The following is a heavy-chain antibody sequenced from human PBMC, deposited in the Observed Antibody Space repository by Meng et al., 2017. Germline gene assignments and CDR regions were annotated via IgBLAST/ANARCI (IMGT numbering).Heavy chain of an antibody. J-gene: IGHJ4*02. CDR3: ARGRYFDWLSYRYYFDY. D-gene: IGHD3-9*01. Sequence: HVRLEQRASGLLHPSALLSPTCAVYGGSFSGYYWSWIRQPPGKGLEWIGEINHSGSTNYNPSLKSRVTISVDTSKNQFSLKLSSVTAADTAVYYCARGRYFDWLSYRYYFDYWGQGTLVTVSS. CDR1: GGSFSGYY. CDR2: INHSGST. V-gene: IGHV4-34*01.